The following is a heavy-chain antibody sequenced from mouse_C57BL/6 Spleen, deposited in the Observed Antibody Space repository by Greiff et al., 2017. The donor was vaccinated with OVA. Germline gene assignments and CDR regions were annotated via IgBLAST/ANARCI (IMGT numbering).Heavy chain of an antibody. CDR2: IDPNSGGT. D-gene: IGHD2-4*01. J-gene: IGHJ3*01. Sequence: QVQLQQPGAELVKPGASVKLSCKASGYTFTSYWMNWVKQRTGRGLEWIGRIDPNSGGTKYNEKFKSKATLTVDKPSSTAYMQLSSLTSEDSAVYDCARSSYDCDGAYWGQGTLVTVSA. CDR3: ARSSYDCDGAY. V-gene: IGHV1-72*01. CDR1: GYTFTSYW.